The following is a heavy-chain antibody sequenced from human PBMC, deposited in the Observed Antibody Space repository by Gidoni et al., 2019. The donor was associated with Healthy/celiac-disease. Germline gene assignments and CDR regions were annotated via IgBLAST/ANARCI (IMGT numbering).Heavy chain of an antibody. CDR3: ARDRRGSSLFLFDP. J-gene: IGHJ5*02. V-gene: IGHV3-33*01. Sequence: QVQLVESGGGVVQPGRSLRLSCAASGFTFSSYGMHWVRQAPGKGLGWVAVIWYDGSNKYYADSVKGRFTISRDNSKNTLYLQMNSLRAEDTAVYYCARDRRGSSLFLFDPWGQGTLVTVSS. D-gene: IGHD6-13*01. CDR1: GFTFSSYG. CDR2: IWYDGSNK.